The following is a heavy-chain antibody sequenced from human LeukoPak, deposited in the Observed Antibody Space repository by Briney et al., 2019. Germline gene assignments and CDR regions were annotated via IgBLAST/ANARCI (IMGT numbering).Heavy chain of an antibody. CDR1: GFIFCSVD. D-gene: IGHD2-2*01. CDR2: IQSYGRNK. CDR3: ARETGGGNVTSCPDF. J-gene: IGHJ4*02. V-gene: IGHV3-33*05. Sequence: GGSPRLSCAASGFIFCSVDVHWVGQAAGKGLEWVGGIQSYGRNKYHVASVPGRFDIPRDNSQSTLYPQVNSLRGEDKALSYCARETGGGNVTSCPDFWGRGTLLSVS.